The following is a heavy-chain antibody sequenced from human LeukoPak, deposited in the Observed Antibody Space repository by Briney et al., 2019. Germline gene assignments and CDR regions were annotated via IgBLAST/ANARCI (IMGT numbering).Heavy chain of an antibody. CDR3: ARAGAAAGRRGYYFDY. J-gene: IGHJ4*02. CDR1: GFTFSSYG. Sequence: GGSLRLSCAASGFTFSSYGMHWVRQAPGKGLEWVAVISYDGSNKYYADSVKGRFTISRDNSKNTLYLQMNSLRAEDTAAYYCARAGAAAGRRGYYFDYWGQGTLVTVSS. V-gene: IGHV3-30*03. D-gene: IGHD6-13*01. CDR2: ISYDGSNK.